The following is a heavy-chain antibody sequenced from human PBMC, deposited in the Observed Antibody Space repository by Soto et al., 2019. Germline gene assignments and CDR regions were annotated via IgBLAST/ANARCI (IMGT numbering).Heavy chain of an antibody. V-gene: IGHV4-34*01. Sequence: QVQLQQWGAGLLKPSETLSLTCAVFGGSFSGYYWGWIRQPPGKGLEWIGEINRDGVTNYNPSLKSRRTISVDTSKNQFSLKLNSVTAADTAVYYCARTATQCSRTSCYTVSLDFWGQGTLVTVSS. J-gene: IGHJ4*02. CDR1: GGSFSGYY. CDR2: INRDGVT. CDR3: ARTATQCSRTSCYTVSLDF. D-gene: IGHD2-2*02.